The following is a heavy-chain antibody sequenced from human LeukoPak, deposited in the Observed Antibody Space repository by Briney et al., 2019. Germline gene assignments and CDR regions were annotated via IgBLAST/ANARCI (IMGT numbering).Heavy chain of an antibody. CDR2: IIPIFGTA. D-gene: IGHD5-18*01. CDR3: ARGGGYSYGLGHYYGMDV. J-gene: IGHJ6*02. V-gene: IGHV1-69*13. Sequence: ASVKVSCKASGGTFISYAISWVRQAPGQGLEWMGGIIPIFGTANYAQKFQGRVTITADESTSTAYMELSSLRSDDTAVYYCARGGGYSYGLGHYYGMDVWGQGTTVTVSS. CDR1: GGTFISYA.